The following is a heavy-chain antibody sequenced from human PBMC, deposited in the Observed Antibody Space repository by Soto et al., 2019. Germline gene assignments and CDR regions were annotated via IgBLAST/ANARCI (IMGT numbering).Heavy chain of an antibody. D-gene: IGHD3-22*01. CDR2: ISSSSSYI. V-gene: IGHV3-21*01. CDR3: ARGGDSSGYSSPDY. J-gene: IGHJ4*02. CDR1: GFTFSSYS. Sequence: EVQLVESGGGLVKPGGSLRLSCAASGFTFSSYSMNWVRQAPGKGLEWVSSISSSSSYIYYADSVKGRFTISRDNAKNSRYLQMNSLRAEDTAVYYCARGGDSSGYSSPDYWGQGTLVTVSS.